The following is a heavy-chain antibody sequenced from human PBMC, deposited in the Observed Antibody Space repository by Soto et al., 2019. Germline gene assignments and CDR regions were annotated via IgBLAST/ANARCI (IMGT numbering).Heavy chain of an antibody. Sequence: SETLSLTCTVSGGSISSSDYYWGWIRQPPGKGLEWIGSIYYSGSTYYNTSLKSRVTISVDTSKNQFSLKLSSVTAADTAVYYCARQLPPAAYYYYDMDVWGQGTTVTVSS. CDR1: GGSISSSDYY. J-gene: IGHJ6*02. CDR2: IYYSGST. CDR3: ARQLPPAAYYYYDMDV. D-gene: IGHD2-2*01. V-gene: IGHV4-39*01.